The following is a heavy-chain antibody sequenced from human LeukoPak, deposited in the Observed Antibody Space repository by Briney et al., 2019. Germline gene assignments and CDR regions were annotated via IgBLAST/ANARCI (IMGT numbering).Heavy chain of an antibody. CDR2: ISGSGGST. Sequence: GGSLRLSCAASGFTFSSYAMSWVRQAPGKGLEWVSAISGSGGSTHYADSVKGRFTISRDNSKNPLYLQMNSLRAEDTAVYYCAKDLWEFGDYYYYMDVWGKGTTVTVSS. J-gene: IGHJ6*03. CDR1: GFTFSSYA. D-gene: IGHD3-10*01. V-gene: IGHV3-23*01. CDR3: AKDLWEFGDYYYYMDV.